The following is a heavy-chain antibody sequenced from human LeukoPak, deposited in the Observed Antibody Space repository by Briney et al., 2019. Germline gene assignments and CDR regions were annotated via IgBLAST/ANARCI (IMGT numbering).Heavy chain of an antibody. CDR1: GGSISSYY. Sequence: SETLSLTCTVSGGSISSYYWSWIRQPPGKGLEWIGSIYHSGSTYYNPSLKSRVTISVDTSKNQFSLKLSSVTAADTAVYYCARRSSSGWSDNWFDPWGQGTLVTVSS. V-gene: IGHV4-59*08. CDR3: ARRSSSGWSDNWFDP. CDR2: IYHSGST. J-gene: IGHJ5*02. D-gene: IGHD6-19*01.